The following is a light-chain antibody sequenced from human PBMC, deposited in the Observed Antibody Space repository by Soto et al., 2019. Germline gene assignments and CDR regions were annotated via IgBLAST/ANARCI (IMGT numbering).Light chain of an antibody. Sequence: DIQMTQSPSSLSASVGDRVTITCRASQTITTHVNWYQQKPGKAPKXLIYAASSLQSGVPSRFSGSGSGTDVTLTISSLQPEDCATDGGHQTYNIPWTFGQGTKVDIK. J-gene: IGKJ1*01. CDR2: AAS. CDR3: HQTYNIPWT. CDR1: QTITTH. V-gene: IGKV1-39*01.